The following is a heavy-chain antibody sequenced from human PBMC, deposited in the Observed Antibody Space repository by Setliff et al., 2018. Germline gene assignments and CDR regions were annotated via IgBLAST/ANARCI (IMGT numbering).Heavy chain of an antibody. V-gene: IGHV4-61*02. CDR2: VYSNVGT. Sequence: SETLSLTCTVSGASLNSGTYYWSWIRQPAGKGLEWIGRVYSNVGTNFNPSLKSRVTMSVDASKNQISLKLMSVTAADTAVYYCASRNSDGGPEYFQHWGQGALVTVSS. J-gene: IGHJ1*01. CDR3: ASRNSDGGPEYFQH. D-gene: IGHD1-26*01. CDR1: GASLNSGTYY.